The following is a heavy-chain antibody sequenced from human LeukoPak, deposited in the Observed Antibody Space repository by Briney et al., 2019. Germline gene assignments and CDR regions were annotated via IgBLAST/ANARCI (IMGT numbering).Heavy chain of an antibody. CDR2: ISHDGSNK. V-gene: IGHV3-30*04. D-gene: IGHD2-15*01. CDR1: GFTFTNYA. CDR3: ARERSVDYCSGNHCYTHAGV. Sequence: PGGSLRLSCAASGFTFTNYAMHWVRQAPGKGLEWVALISHDGSNKYNADSVKGRFTVSRDNSKNTVYLQMNSLTPEDTAVYYCARERSVDYCSGNHCYTHAGVWGQGTLVTVSS. J-gene: IGHJ4*02.